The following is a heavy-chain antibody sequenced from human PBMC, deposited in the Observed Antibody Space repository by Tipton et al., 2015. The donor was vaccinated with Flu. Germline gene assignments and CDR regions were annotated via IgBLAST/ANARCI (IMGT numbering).Heavy chain of an antibody. J-gene: IGHJ6*02. CDR2: IWYDGSNK. CDR1: GFTFSSYA. CDR3: AKEGNYDSSGYYSSHGMDV. V-gene: IGHV3-33*06. D-gene: IGHD3-22*01. Sequence: SLRLSCAASGFTFSSYAMHWVRQAPGKGLEWVAGIWYDGSNKYYADSVKGRFTISRDNSKNTLYLQMNSLRAEDTAVYYCAKEGNYDSSGYYSSHGMDVWGQGTTVTVSS.